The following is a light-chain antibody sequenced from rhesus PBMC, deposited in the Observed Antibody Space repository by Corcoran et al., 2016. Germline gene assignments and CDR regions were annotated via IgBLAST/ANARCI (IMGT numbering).Light chain of an antibody. CDR1: QGINNC. Sequence: DIQMTQSPSSLSASVGDRVTITCRASQGINNCLAWYHQKPGKPPKLLIYRASNLETGVPSSFSGSGSGTDLTLTINGLQHEDIATYYCQQHDNSPLTFGGRTKVEIK. V-gene: IGKV1-69*01. CDR3: QQHDNSPLT. CDR2: RAS. J-gene: IGKJ4*01.